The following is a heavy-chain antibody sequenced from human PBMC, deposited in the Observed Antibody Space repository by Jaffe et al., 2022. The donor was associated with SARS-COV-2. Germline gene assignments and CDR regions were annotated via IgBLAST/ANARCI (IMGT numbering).Heavy chain of an antibody. J-gene: IGHJ3*02. CDR2: ISGDGGST. CDR1: GFTFDDYA. V-gene: IGHV3-43*02. Sequence: EVQLVESGGGVVQPGGSLRLSCAASGFTFDDYAMHWVRQAPGKGLEWVSLISGDGGSTYYADSVKGRFTISRDNSKNSLYLQMNSLRTEDTALYYCAKDITYDSSGYYLPDAFDIWGQGTMVTVSS. CDR3: AKDITYDSSGYYLPDAFDI. D-gene: IGHD3-22*01.